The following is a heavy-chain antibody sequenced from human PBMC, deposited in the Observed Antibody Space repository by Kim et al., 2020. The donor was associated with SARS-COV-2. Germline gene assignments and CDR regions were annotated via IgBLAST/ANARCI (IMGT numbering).Heavy chain of an antibody. CDR1: GGSFSGYY. V-gene: IGHV4-34*01. D-gene: IGHD2-2*02. Sequence: SETLSLTCAVYGGSFSGYYWSWIRQPPGKGLEWIGEINHSGSTNYNPSLKSRVTISVDTSKNQFSLKLSSVTAADTAVYYCARVEPCSSTSCYTFFFDYWGQGTLVTVSS. CDR2: INHSGST. J-gene: IGHJ4*02. CDR3: ARVEPCSSTSCYTFFFDY.